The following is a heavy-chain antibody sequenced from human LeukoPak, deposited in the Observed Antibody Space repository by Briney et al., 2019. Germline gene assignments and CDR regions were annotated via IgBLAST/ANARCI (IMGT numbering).Heavy chain of an antibody. V-gene: IGHV3-30*02. Sequence: GGSMRLSCSASGINFWGSGMHWVRQRPGTGLEWVAFIQYDTSQIYYADSVKGRFTISRNNPQKMVYLQMDSLTTEDTAVYYCAKDHGNLFDYWGQGTLVTVSS. CDR1: GINFWGSG. CDR3: AKDHGNLFDY. J-gene: IGHJ4*02. CDR2: IQYDTSQI. D-gene: IGHD1-1*01.